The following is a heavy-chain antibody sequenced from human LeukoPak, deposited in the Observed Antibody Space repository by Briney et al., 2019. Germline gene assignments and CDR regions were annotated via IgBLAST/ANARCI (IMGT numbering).Heavy chain of an antibody. CDR3: ATSIAARPGVRDNDGFDI. Sequence: PGGSLRLSCAASGFTFSTYSFNWVRQAPGKGLEWVSSISSSIIYIYYADSVKGRFTISRDNAKNSLYLQMNSLRAEDTAVYYCATSIAARPGVRDNDGFDIWGQGTMVTVSS. CDR2: ISSSIIYI. CDR1: GFTFSTYS. D-gene: IGHD6-6*01. J-gene: IGHJ3*02. V-gene: IGHV3-21*04.